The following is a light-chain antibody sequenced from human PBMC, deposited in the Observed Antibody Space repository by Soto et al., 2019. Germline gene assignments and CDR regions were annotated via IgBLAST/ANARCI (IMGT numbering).Light chain of an antibody. V-gene: IGKV1-39*01. J-gene: IGKJ4*01. CDR3: HQTFTPPLT. CDR1: QSISNF. Sequence: DIEMTQSPSSLSASVGDRVTITCRASQSISNFLSWYRKSPGRAPELLIYGASTLQSVFPSRFSGSGSGTDFTLTISSLQPDDFETYWCHQTFTPPLTFGGGTKVAI. CDR2: GAS.